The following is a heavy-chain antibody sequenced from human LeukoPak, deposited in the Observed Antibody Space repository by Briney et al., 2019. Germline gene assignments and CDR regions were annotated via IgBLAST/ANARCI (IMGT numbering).Heavy chain of an antibody. Sequence: GGSLRLSCAASGFTFSNAWMSWVRQAPGKGLVWVSRIASDGSSTTYADSVKGRFSISRDNAKNTLYLQMNSLRVEDTAVYYCARGRPHGNDYWGQGTLVTVSS. J-gene: IGHJ4*02. CDR3: ARGRPHGNDY. D-gene: IGHD4-23*01. CDR2: IASDGSST. V-gene: IGHV3-74*01. CDR1: GFTFSNAW.